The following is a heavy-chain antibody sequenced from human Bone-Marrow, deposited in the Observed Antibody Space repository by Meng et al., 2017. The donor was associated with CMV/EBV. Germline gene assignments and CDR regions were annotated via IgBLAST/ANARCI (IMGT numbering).Heavy chain of an antibody. D-gene: IGHD6-13*01. CDR3: ATIGAGHGELDI. V-gene: IGHV1-8*03. J-gene: IGHJ3*02. CDR2: MNPNSGNT. Sequence: ASVKDSCKASGYTFTSYDINWVRQATGQGLEWMGWMNPNSGNTGYAQKFQGRVTITRNTSISTAYMELSSLRSEDTAVYYCATIGAGHGELDIWGQGEMVTV. CDR1: GYTFTSYD.